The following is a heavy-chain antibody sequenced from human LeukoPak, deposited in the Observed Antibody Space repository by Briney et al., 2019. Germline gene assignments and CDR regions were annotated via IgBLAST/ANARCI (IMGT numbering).Heavy chain of an antibody. CDR1: GFTFSSYD. D-gene: IGHD2-2*01. J-gene: IGHJ4*02. CDR2: IWYDGSNK. CDR3: ATTYSAYCSSTSCCGRFDY. Sequence: PGRSLRLSCAASGFTFSSYDMHWVRQASGKGLEWVAVIWYDGSNKYYADSVKGRFTISRDNSKNTLYLQMNSLRAEDTAVYYCATTYSAYCSSTSCCGRFDYWGQGTLVTVSS. V-gene: IGHV3-33*01.